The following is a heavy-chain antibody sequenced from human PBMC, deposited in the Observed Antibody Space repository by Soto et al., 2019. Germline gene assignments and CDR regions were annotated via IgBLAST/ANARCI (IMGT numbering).Heavy chain of an antibody. CDR3: VGRGNQNWGDY. CDR1: GFTFSSYG. Sequence: GGSLRLSCAASGFTFSSYGMHWVRQAPGKGLEWVSSIWYDGNNKYYADSVKGRFTISRDNSRNTLFLQMNSLRAEDTALYYCVGRGNQNWGDYWGQGTQVTVSS. D-gene: IGHD7-27*01. V-gene: IGHV3-33*01. J-gene: IGHJ4*02. CDR2: IWYDGNNK.